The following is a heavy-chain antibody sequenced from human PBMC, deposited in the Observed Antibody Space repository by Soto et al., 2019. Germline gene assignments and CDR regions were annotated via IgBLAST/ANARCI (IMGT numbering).Heavy chain of an antibody. D-gene: IGHD3-10*01. CDR1: GYTLTELS. V-gene: IGHV1-24*01. CDR2: FDHEDGET. Sequence: ASVKVSCKVSGYTLTELSMHWVRQAPGKGLEWMGGFDHEDGETIYAQKFQGRVTMTEDTSTDTAYMELSSLRSEDTAVYYCATSRITMVRGVISDAFDIWGQGTMVTVSS. J-gene: IGHJ3*02. CDR3: ATSRITMVRGVISDAFDI.